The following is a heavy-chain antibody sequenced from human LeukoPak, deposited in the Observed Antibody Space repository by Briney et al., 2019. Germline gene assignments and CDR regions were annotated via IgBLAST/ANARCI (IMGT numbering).Heavy chain of an antibody. CDR2: ISYDGSNK. Sequence: PGGSLRLSCAASGFTFSSYAMSWVRQAPGKGLEWVAVISYDGSNKYYADSVKGRFTISRDNSKNTLYLQMNSLRAEDTAVYYCANIAAAGSDYWGQGTLVTVSS. V-gene: IGHV3-30*18. J-gene: IGHJ4*02. CDR3: ANIAAAGSDY. CDR1: GFTFSSYA. D-gene: IGHD6-13*01.